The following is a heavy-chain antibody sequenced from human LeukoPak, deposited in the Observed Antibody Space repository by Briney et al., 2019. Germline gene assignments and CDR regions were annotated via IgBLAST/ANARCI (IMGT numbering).Heavy chain of an antibody. CDR1: GFTFSSYS. D-gene: IGHD2-2*01. Sequence: GGSLRLSCAASGFTFSSYSMNWVRQAPGKGLEWVSSISSSSSYIYYADSVKGRFTISRDNAKNSLYLQMNSLRAEDTAVYYCAREYCGSTSCYLDPWGQGTLVTVSS. J-gene: IGHJ5*02. V-gene: IGHV3-21*01. CDR2: ISSSSSYI. CDR3: AREYCGSTSCYLDP.